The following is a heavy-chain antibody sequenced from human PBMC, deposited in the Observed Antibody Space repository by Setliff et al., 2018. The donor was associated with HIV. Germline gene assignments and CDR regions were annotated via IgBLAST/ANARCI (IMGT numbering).Heavy chain of an antibody. V-gene: IGHV1-18*01. CDR3: ARDPSSGYDSDTAMVTVYYYYMDV. CDR1: GYTFTSYG. D-gene: IGHD5-18*01. J-gene: IGHJ6*03. CDR2: ISAYNGNT. Sequence: GASVKVSCKASGYTFTSYGISWVRQAPGQGLEWMGWISAYNGNTNYAQKFQGRVTMTTDTSTRTAYMELRSLRSDDTAVYYCARDPSSGYDSDTAMVTVYYYYMDVWGKGTTVTVSS.